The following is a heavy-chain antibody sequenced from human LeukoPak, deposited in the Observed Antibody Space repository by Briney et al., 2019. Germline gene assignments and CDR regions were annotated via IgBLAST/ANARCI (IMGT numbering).Heavy chain of an antibody. V-gene: IGHV1-8*02. D-gene: IGHD6-19*01. CDR2: MNPNSGNT. CDR3: ARARPGIAVAGTDY. J-gene: IGHJ4*02. CDR1: EYTFASYY. Sequence: ASVKVSCKASEYTFASYYMHWVRQATGQGLEWMGWMNPNSGNTGYAQKFQGRVTMTRNTSISTAYMELSSLRSEDTAVYYCARARPGIAVAGTDYWGQGTLVTVSS.